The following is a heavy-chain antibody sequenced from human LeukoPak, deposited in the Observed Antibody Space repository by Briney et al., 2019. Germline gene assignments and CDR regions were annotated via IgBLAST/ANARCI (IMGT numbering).Heavy chain of an antibody. Sequence: PGGSLRLSCVASGFAFGDYAMGWVCQAPGKGLEWVSAITNSGGSTYYADSVQGRFTISRDNPKNTLYLQMKSLRVEDTAVYYCVKEAVTPHFDYWGQGTLVTVSS. J-gene: IGHJ4*02. CDR2: ITNSGGST. D-gene: IGHD6-19*01. CDR3: VKEAVTPHFDY. CDR1: GFAFGDYA. V-gene: IGHV3-23*01.